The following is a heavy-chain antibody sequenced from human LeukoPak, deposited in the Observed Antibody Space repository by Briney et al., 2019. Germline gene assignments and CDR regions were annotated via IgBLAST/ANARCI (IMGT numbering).Heavy chain of an antibody. D-gene: IGHD6-13*01. Sequence: GGSLRLSCAASGFTFSSYEMNWVRQAPGKGLEWVSYISSSGSTIYYADSVKGRFTISRDNAKNSLYLQMNSLRAEDTAIYYCARGAAGTSLYYYMDVWGKGTTVTISS. V-gene: IGHV3-48*03. J-gene: IGHJ6*03. CDR3: ARGAAGTSLYYYMDV. CDR2: ISSSGSTI. CDR1: GFTFSSYE.